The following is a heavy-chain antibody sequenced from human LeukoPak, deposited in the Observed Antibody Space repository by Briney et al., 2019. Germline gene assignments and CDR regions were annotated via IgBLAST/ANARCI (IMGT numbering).Heavy chain of an antibody. CDR2: ISSSGSTI. V-gene: IGHV3-48*03. Sequence: GGSLRLSCAVSGFTFSSYEMNWVRQAPGKGLEWVSYISSSGSTIYYADSVKGRFTISRDNAKNSLYLQMNSLRAEDTAVYYCARVSSTVTTVDYWGQGTLVTVSS. D-gene: IGHD4-17*01. CDR3: ARVSSTVTTVDY. CDR1: GFTFSSYE. J-gene: IGHJ4*02.